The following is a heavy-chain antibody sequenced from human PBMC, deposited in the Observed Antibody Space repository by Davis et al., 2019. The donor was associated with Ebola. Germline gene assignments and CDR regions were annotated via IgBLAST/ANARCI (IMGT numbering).Heavy chain of an antibody. V-gene: IGHV3-30*02. CDR1: GFTFSSYY. Sequence: GESLKISCAASGFTFSSYYMHWVRQPPGKGLEWVAIIRYDGNNKNYADSLKGRFTISRDNSKNTLYLQMNSLRAEDTAVYYCAKVPYYYYMDVWGKGTTVTVSS. CDR3: AKVPYYYYMDV. J-gene: IGHJ6*03. CDR2: IRYDGNNK.